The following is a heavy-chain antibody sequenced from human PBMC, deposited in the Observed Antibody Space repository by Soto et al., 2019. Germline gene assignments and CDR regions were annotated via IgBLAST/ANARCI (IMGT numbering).Heavy chain of an antibody. Sequence: PSETLSLTCTVSGGSISGGSYYWSWVRHHPGKGLEWIGYIQNSGITYYNPSLQSRVSILVDTTKNQFSLNLSSVTAADTAIYYCARGGRYYYYWGQGTLVTVSS. D-gene: IGHD1-26*01. J-gene: IGHJ4*02. CDR1: GGSISGGSYY. V-gene: IGHV4-31*03. CDR3: ARGGRYYYY. CDR2: IQNSGIT.